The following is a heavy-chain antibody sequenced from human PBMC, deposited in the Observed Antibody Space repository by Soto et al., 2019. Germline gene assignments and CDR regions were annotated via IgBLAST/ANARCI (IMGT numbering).Heavy chain of an antibody. D-gene: IGHD3-22*01. CDR3: ARDGDSGGYFYYAGMDV. J-gene: IGHJ6*02. CDR2: ISAYNGNT. Sequence: QVQLVQSGAEVKKPGASVKVSCKASGYTFTSYGISWVRQAPGHGLEWMGWISAYNGNTNYAQKLQGRVTMTTDTSTSTAYMELRSLRADDTAVYYCARDGDSGGYFYYAGMDVWGQGTTVTVSS. V-gene: IGHV1-18*04. CDR1: GYTFTSYG.